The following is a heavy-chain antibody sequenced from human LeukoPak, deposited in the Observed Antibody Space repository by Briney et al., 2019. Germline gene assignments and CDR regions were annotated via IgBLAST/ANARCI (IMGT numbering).Heavy chain of an antibody. V-gene: IGHV3-30-3*01. D-gene: IGHD3-22*01. CDR3: ARVHYDSSGYTDLDY. CDR2: ISYDGSNK. J-gene: IGHJ4*02. CDR1: GFTFSSYA. Sequence: GGSLRLSCAASGFTFSSYAMHWVRQAPGKGLEWVAVISYDGSNKYCADSVKGRFTISRDNSKNTLYLQMNSLRAEDTAVYYCARVHYDSSGYTDLDYWGQGTLVTVSS.